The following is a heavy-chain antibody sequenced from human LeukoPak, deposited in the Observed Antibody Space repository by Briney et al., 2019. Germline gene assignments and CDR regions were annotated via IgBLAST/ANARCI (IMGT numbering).Heavy chain of an antibody. CDR3: ARDRRRDGYNWDY. V-gene: IGHV4-39*07. D-gene: IGHD5-24*01. Sequence: SETLSLTCTVSGGSLSSSSTSYWGWIRQPPGKGLEWIGSIYYSGSTYYNPSLKSRVTISVDTSKNQFSLKLSSVTAADTAVYYCARDRRRDGYNWDYWGQGTLVTVSS. CDR2: IYYSGST. CDR1: GGSLSSSSTSY. J-gene: IGHJ4*02.